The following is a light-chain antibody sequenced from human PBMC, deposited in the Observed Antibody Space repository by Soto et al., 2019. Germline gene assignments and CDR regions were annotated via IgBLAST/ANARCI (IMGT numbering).Light chain of an antibody. CDR1: QSISLW. CDR2: DPS. CDR3: QQYNTYPST. Sequence: DIQMTQSPSTLSASVGDRVTITCRASQSISLWLAWYQQKPGKAPKFLIYDPSSLESGVPSRFSGSGSGTEFTLTIGSVQPDDFATYYCQQYNTYPSTFGQGTKVEIK. V-gene: IGKV1-5*01. J-gene: IGKJ1*01.